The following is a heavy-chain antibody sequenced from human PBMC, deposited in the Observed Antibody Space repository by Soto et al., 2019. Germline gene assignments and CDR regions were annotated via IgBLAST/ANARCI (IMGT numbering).Heavy chain of an antibody. CDR2: IIPFSGAA. V-gene: IGHV1-69*01. J-gene: IGHJ5*02. CDR3: ARVWVTTVTAWFDL. CDR1: GGTLSSYA. D-gene: IGHD4-17*01. Sequence: QVQLVQSGAEVKKPGSSVKVSCKPFGGTLSSYAITWMRQAPGQGLEWMGGIIPFSGAANYAQKFQGRVTITADESTTTAYMALSSLRSEDTAVYFCARVWVTTVTAWFDLWGQGTRVTVSS.